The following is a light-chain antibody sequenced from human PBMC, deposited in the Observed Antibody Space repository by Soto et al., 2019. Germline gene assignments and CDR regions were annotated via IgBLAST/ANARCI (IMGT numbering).Light chain of an antibody. CDR3: QRYDNWPWT. CDR2: GAC. J-gene: IGKJ1*01. CDR1: QSVSTSY. V-gene: IGKV3D-15*03. Sequence: EIVMTHSPATLSVSPWDRATLPFRASQSVSTSYLSWYQQKPGQAPRLLIYGACSRATGIPDRCSGSGSGTVFTLTSSILQSEDFAVYYCQRYDNWPWTFGQGTKVDIK.